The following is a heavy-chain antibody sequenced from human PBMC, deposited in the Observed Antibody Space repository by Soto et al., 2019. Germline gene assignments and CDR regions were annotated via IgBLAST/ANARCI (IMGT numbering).Heavy chain of an antibody. CDR1: GFTFGDYA. D-gene: IGHD4-17*01. Sequence: GGSLRLSCTASGFTFGDYAMSWFRQAPGKGLEWVGFIRSKAYGGTTEYAASVKGRFTISRDDSKSIAYLQMNSLKTEDTAVYYCTRDSGYGDYVSHDAFDIWGQGTMVTVSS. J-gene: IGHJ3*02. CDR2: IRSKAYGGTT. CDR3: TRDSGYGDYVSHDAFDI. V-gene: IGHV3-49*03.